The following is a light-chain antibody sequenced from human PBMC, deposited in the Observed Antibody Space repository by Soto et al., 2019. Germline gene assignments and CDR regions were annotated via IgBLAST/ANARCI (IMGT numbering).Light chain of an antibody. CDR1: SSDVGGYNY. V-gene: IGLV2-14*03. Sequence: QSALTQPASVSGSPGQSITISCTGTSSDVGGYNYVSWYQQHPGKAPKLLICDVTNRPSAVSNRFSGSKSGNTASLSISGLQTEYEADYYCSSFASSIPLVFGGGTKLTVL. CDR3: SSFASSIPLV. J-gene: IGLJ2*01. CDR2: DVT.